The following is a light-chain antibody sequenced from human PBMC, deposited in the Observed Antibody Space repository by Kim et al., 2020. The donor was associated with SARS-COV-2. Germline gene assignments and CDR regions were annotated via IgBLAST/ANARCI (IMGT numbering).Light chain of an antibody. CDR2: DAS. CDR1: QGLCTV. CDR3: QQTDSFPYT. Sequence: SASVCDRVTLSCRACQGLCTVLLWYQQIPGNAPALLICDASFLQYGVSSRFSGSGYGSDFTLSISSVPPEDFATYYCQQTDSFPYTFGQGTKLEI. J-gene: IGKJ2*01. V-gene: IGKV1-12*01.